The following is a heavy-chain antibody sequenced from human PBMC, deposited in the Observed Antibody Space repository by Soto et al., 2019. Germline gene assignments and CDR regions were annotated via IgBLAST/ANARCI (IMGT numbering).Heavy chain of an antibody. CDR2: ISYDGSNQ. Sequence: QVQLVESGGGVVQPGRSLRLSCAASGFTFSNYAIHWVRQAPGKGLEWVAAISYDGSNQYYADSVKGRFTISRDNSKSRLYLQVNSLRADDTAVYYCARGTSSGWYYFDYWGQGTLVTVSS. CDR1: GFTFSNYA. CDR3: ARGTSSGWYYFDY. D-gene: IGHD6-19*01. V-gene: IGHV3-30-3*01. J-gene: IGHJ4*02.